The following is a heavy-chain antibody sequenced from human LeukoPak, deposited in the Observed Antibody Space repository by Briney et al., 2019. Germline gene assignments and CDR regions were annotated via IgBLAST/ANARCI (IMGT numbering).Heavy chain of an antibody. CDR1: GGTFSSFG. V-gene: IGHV1-69*06. J-gene: IGHJ4*02. Sequence: SVKVSCKASGGTFSSFGFSWVRQAPGQGLEWMGGIIPIFGTANYAQKFQSRVTITADKSTSTAYMELSSLRSEDTAVYYCARGDAVTTSYDYWGQGTLVTVSS. CDR2: IIPIFGTA. D-gene: IGHD4-17*01. CDR3: ARGDAVTTSYDY.